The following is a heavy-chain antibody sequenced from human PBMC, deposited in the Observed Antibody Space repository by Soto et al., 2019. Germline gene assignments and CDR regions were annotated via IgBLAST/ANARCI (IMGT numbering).Heavy chain of an antibody. Sequence: GASVKVSCKVSGYTLTELSMHWVRQAPGKGLEWMGGFDPEGGETIYAQKFQGRVTMTEDTSTDTAYMELSSLRSEDTAVYYCALYCSSTSCPTWYAFDIWGQGTMVTVSS. CDR3: ALYCSSTSCPTWYAFDI. D-gene: IGHD2-2*01. CDR1: GYTLTELS. J-gene: IGHJ3*02. CDR2: FDPEGGET. V-gene: IGHV1-24*01.